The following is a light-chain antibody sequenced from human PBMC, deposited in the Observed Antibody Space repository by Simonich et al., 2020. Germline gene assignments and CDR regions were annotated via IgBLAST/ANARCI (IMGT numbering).Light chain of an antibody. J-gene: IGLJ2*01. Sequence: QSALTQPASGSGSPGQSITISCTGTNRDVGGYNYVSWYQQNPGNAPKLKIYDVSNRPSGVFNRFSGSKSGNTASLTISGLQAEDEADYYCSSYTSSSTLVFGGGTKLTVL. CDR1: NRDVGGYNY. CDR2: DVS. CDR3: SSYTSSSTLV. V-gene: IGLV2-14*03.